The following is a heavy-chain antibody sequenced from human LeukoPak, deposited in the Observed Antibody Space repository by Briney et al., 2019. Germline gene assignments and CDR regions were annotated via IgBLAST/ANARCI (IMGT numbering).Heavy chain of an antibody. V-gene: IGHV4-61*02. CDR3: ARDSRHYYYYMDV. D-gene: IGHD2-2*01. Sequence: NPSETLSLTCTVSGGSISSGSYYWSWIRQPAGKGLEWIGRIYTSGSTNYNPSLKSRVTIPVDTSKNQFSLKLSSVTAADTAVYYCARDSRHYYYYMDVWGKGTTVTVSS. CDR2: IYTSGST. CDR1: GGSISSGSYY. J-gene: IGHJ6*03.